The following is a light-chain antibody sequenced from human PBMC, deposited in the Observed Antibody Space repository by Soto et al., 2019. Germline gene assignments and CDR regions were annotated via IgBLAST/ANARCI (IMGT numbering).Light chain of an antibody. Sequence: EIQMTQSPSTLSGSVGDRVTITCRASQTISSWLAWYQQKPGKAPKLLIYKASTLKSGVPSRFSGSGSGTEFTLTISSLQPDDVATYYCQKYYSTSWTFGQGTKVDIK. CDR2: KAS. CDR3: QKYYSTSWT. J-gene: IGKJ1*01. V-gene: IGKV1-5*03. CDR1: QTISSW.